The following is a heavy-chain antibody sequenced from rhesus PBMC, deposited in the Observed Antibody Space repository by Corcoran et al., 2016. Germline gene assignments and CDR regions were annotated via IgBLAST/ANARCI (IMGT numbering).Heavy chain of an antibody. J-gene: IGHJ4*01. CDR2: IDSSGST. Sequence: QVQLQESGPGLVMPSETLSLTSAVSGGSISSSYWSWLRQPPGKGLEWIGRIDSSGSTYYNPSLKSRVTLSVDTSKNQLSLKLSSVTAADTAVYYCARDSRPEIWTGWVYYFDYWGQGVLVTVSS. D-gene: IGHD3-3*01. V-gene: IGHV4S11*01. CDR3: ARDSRPEIWTGWVYYFDY. CDR1: GGSISSSY.